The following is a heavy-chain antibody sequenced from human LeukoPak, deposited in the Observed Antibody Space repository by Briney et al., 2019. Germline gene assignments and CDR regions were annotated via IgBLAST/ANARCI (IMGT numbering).Heavy chain of an antibody. CDR3: ARGNTMVRGVIKGFQH. D-gene: IGHD3-10*01. V-gene: IGHV1-2*02. CDR2: NPNSGGT. J-gene: IGHJ1*01. Sequence: NPNSGGTNYAQKFQGRVTMTRDTYISTAYMELSRLRSDDTAVYYCARGNTMVRGVIKGFQHWGQGTLVTVSS.